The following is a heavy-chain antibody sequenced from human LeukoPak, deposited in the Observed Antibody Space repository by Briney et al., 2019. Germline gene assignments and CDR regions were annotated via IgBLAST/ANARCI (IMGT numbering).Heavy chain of an antibody. CDR3: ARRVAVKPRYYFDY. Sequence: SETLSLTCAVYGGSFSGYYWSWIRQPPGKGLEWIGEINHSGSTNYNPSLKSRVTISVDTSKNQFSLRLSSVTAADTAVYYCARRVAVKPRYYFDYWGQGALVTVSS. CDR2: INHSGST. D-gene: IGHD4-17*01. J-gene: IGHJ4*02. CDR1: GGSFSGYY. V-gene: IGHV4-34*01.